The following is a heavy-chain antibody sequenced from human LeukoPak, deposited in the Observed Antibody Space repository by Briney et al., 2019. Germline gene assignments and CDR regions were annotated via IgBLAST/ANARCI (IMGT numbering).Heavy chain of an antibody. CDR1: VLTLSIFG. V-gene: IGHV3-23*01. Sequence: GGSLRLSCAPSVLTLSIFGMSGVRESPGKGLEGVSAISVSGGSTYYADSVKGRFTISRDNPKNTLYLQMNSLRAENKAVYYCAKDRLWASIAAVATDYWGQGTLVTVSS. J-gene: IGHJ4*01. CDR3: AKDRLWASIAAVATDY. D-gene: IGHD6-13*01. CDR2: ISVSGGST.